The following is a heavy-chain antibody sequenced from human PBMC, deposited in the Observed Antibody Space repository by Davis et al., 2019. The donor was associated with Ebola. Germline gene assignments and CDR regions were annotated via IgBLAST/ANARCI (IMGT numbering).Heavy chain of an antibody. CDR2: IYPGDSDT. CDR1: GYSFTNYW. CDR3: ARMGKSYYDSLWDY. J-gene: IGHJ4*02. V-gene: IGHV5-51*01. Sequence: GESLKISCKGSGYSFTNYWIGWVRRLPGKGLEWVGIIYPGDSDTRYSPSFRGQVTISADKSFSTAYLQWSGLKASDTAMYYCARMGKSYYDSLWDYWGQGTLVTVSS. D-gene: IGHD3-10*01.